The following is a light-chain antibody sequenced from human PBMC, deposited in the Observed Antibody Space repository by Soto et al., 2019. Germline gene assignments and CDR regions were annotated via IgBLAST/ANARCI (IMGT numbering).Light chain of an antibody. Sequence: DIQMTQSPSSLSASVGDRVTITCRASQTISIFLNWYQQKPGKAPKLLIYGASTLQGGVPSRFSGSGSGTDFTLTISRRQPEDFATYYCQRSYGSPPWTFGQGTKVDIK. CDR2: GAS. J-gene: IGKJ1*01. CDR1: QTISIF. V-gene: IGKV1-39*01. CDR3: QRSYGSPPWT.